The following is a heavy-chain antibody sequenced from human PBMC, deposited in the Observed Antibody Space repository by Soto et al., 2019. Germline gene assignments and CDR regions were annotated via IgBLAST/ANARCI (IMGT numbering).Heavy chain of an antibody. Sequence: GGSLRLSCAASGFTFSSYAVTWVRQAPGKGLEWVSIISGSGGTTYYADSVKGRFTISRDNSKSTLYLQMNSLRANDTAVYYCAKEDNYYDSSGYYLEYFHHWGQGTLVTVSS. J-gene: IGHJ1*01. D-gene: IGHD3-22*01. V-gene: IGHV3-23*01. CDR1: GFTFSSYA. CDR2: ISGSGGTT. CDR3: AKEDNYYDSSGYYLEYFHH.